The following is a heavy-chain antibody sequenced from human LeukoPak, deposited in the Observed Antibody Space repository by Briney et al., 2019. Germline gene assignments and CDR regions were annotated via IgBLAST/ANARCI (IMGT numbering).Heavy chain of an antibody. CDR3: ARDGGFGELPDY. D-gene: IGHD3-10*01. V-gene: IGHV3-48*03. CDR2: ISSSGSTI. Sequence: PGGSLRLSCAASGFTFSSYEMNWVRQAPGKGLEWVSYISSSGSTIYYADSVKGRFTISRDNAKDSLYLQMNSLRAEDTAVYYCARDGGFGELPDYWGQGTLVTVSS. CDR1: GFTFSSYE. J-gene: IGHJ4*02.